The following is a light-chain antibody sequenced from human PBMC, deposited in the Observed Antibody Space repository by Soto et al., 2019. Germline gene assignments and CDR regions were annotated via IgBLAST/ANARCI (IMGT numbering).Light chain of an antibody. CDR2: GTS. CDR1: QSVNIN. V-gene: IGKV3-20*01. Sequence: EIVMTQSPATLSVSTGERATLSCRASQSVNINLAWYQQKPGQAPRLLIYGTSTRATGIPDRFSGSGSGTDFTLTLTRLQPEDFAVYYCQQYGSSPLTFGGGTKVDIK. CDR3: QQYGSSPLT. J-gene: IGKJ4*01.